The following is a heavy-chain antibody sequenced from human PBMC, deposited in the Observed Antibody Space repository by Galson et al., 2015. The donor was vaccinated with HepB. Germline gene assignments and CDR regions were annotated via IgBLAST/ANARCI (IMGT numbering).Heavy chain of an antibody. CDR2: ISDNGVVT. CDR3: VKGDGGDDWFFDL. V-gene: IGHV3-64D*08. Sequence: SLRLSCAASGFTFGSYAMRWVRQAPGKGLESVSAISDNGVVTYYADSVKGRFTISRDNSKNTLYLQMSSLRVDDTAVYYCVKGDGGDDWFFDLWGRGTLVSVSS. J-gene: IGHJ2*01. D-gene: IGHD3-16*01. CDR1: GFTFGSYA.